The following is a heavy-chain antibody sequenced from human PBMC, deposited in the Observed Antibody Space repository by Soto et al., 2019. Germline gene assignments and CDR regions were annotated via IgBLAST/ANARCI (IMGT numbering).Heavy chain of an antibody. D-gene: IGHD1-26*01. J-gene: IGHJ3*02. CDR1: GASITNYY. CDR3: ASVGGAPLGAFGI. CDR2: MFYSGDN. Sequence: QVQLQESGPGLLKPSETLSLTCTVSGASITNYYWTWIRQPPGKTLEWIGHMFYSGDNKYNPSLASRVPVSIDTSKNHFSLKLSSVTAADTAVYYCASVGGAPLGAFGIWGPGTLVTVSS. V-gene: IGHV4-59*01.